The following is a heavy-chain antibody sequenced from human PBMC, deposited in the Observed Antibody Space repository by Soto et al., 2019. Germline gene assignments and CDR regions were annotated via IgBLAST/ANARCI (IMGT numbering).Heavy chain of an antibody. D-gene: IGHD3-10*01. V-gene: IGHV3-15*01. J-gene: IGHJ5*02. Sequence: EVQLVESGGGLVKPGGSLRLSCAASGFTFSNAWMSWVRQAPGKGLEWVGRIKSKTDGGTTDYAAPVKGRFTISRDDSKNTLYLQRNSLKTEDTAVYYCTNTMVRGVIISIRQWFDPWGQGTLVTVSS. CDR2: IKSKTDGGTT. CDR3: TNTMVRGVIISIRQWFDP. CDR1: GFTFSNAW.